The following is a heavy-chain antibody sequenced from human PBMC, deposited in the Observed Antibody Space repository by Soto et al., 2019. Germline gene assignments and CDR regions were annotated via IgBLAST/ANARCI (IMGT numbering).Heavy chain of an antibody. J-gene: IGHJ4*02. D-gene: IGHD2-15*01. V-gene: IGHV3-66*01. CDR2: IYSGGSS. CDR3: ARDSFAGCSGGSCYSEWYYFDY. Sequence: GGSLRLSCAASGFTVSSNYMSWVRQAPGKGLEWVSVIYSGGSSYYADSVKGRFTISRDNSKNTLYLQMNSLRAEDTAVYYCARDSFAGCSGGSCYSEWYYFDYWGQGTLVTVSS. CDR1: GFTVSSNY.